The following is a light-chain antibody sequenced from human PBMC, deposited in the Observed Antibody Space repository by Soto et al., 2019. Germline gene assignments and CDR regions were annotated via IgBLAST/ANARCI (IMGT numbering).Light chain of an antibody. CDR1: QSISSY. V-gene: IGKV1-39*01. Sequence: DIQITQSPSSLSASVGYRATITFRASQSISSYLNWYQQKPGKAPKLLIYAASSLQSGVPSRFSGSGSGTDFTLTISSLQTEDFATYYCQQSYSTPRTFGPGTKVDIK. CDR2: AAS. J-gene: IGKJ3*01. CDR3: QQSYSTPRT.